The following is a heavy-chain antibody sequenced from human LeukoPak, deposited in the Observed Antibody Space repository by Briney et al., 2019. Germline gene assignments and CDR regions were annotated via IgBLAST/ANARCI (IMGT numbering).Heavy chain of an antibody. CDR3: ARDASPGGNWFDP. CDR1: GFTFSSYE. J-gene: IGHJ5*02. D-gene: IGHD3-10*01. CDR2: ISSSGSTI. V-gene: IGHV3-48*03. Sequence: GGSLRLSCAASGFTFSSYEMNWVRQAPGKGLEWVSYISSSGSTIYYADSVKGRFTISRDNAKNSLYLQMNSLRAEDTAVYYCARDASPGGNWFDPWGQGTLVTVSS.